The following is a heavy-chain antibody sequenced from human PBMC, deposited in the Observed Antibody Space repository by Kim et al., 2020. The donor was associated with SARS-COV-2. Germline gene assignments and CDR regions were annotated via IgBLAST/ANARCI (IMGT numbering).Heavy chain of an antibody. J-gene: IGHJ5*02. D-gene: IGHD2-2*01. Sequence: VKCRFTSSRDNSKSTLYLQMNSLRPEDTAVYYCAKAPIVDVPTGKTWFDPWGQGTLVIVSS. V-gene: IGHV3-30*02. CDR3: AKAPIVDVPTGKTWFDP.